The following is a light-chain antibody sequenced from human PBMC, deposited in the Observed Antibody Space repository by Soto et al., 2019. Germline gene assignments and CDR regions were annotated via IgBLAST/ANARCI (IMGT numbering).Light chain of an antibody. Sequence: QSVLTQPPSASGTPGQRVTISCSGSSSNIGSNTVNWYQQLPGTAPKLLIYSNNQRPSGVPDRFSGSKSGTSASLAISGLQSDDEADYYCAAWDDSIVVFGGGTKLTVL. CDR1: SSNIGSNT. V-gene: IGLV1-44*01. CDR2: SNN. CDR3: AAWDDSIVV. J-gene: IGLJ2*01.